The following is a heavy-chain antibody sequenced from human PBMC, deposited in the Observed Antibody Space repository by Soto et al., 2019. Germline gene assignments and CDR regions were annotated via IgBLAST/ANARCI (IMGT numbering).Heavy chain of an antibody. CDR3: ARRGSGSYYDY. D-gene: IGHD1-26*01. CDR2: ISGSGGST. V-gene: IGHV3-23*01. Sequence: EVQLLESGGGLVQPGGSLRLSCAASGFTFSSYAMRWVRQAPVKGLEWVSAISGSGGSTYYADSVKGRFTLSRDNSKNPLYLQMNRLRAEDTAVYYCARRGSGSYYDYWGQGTLVTVSS. CDR1: GFTFSSYA. J-gene: IGHJ4*02.